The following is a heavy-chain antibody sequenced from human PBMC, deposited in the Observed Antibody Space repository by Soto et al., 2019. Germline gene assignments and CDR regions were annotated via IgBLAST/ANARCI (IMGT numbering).Heavy chain of an antibody. CDR3: ARNRNYYGSGSAPDYYYYYMDV. CDR1: GYSFTSYW. CDR2: IYPGDSDT. D-gene: IGHD3-10*01. V-gene: IGHV5-51*01. J-gene: IGHJ6*03. Sequence: GESLKISCKGSGYSFTSYWIGWVRQMPGKGLEWMGIIYPGDSDTRYSPSFQGQVTISADKSISTAYLQWSSLKASDTAMYYCARNRNYYGSGSAPDYYYYYMDVWGKGTTVTVSS.